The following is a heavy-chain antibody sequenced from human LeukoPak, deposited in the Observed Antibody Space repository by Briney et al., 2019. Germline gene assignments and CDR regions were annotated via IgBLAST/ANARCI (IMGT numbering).Heavy chain of an antibody. V-gene: IGHV1-2*02. J-gene: IGHJ1*01. CDR2: INANSGDT. CDR3: ARVVDVGVPGFQH. D-gene: IGHD1-26*01. CDR1: GYTFTGYY. Sequence: ASVKVSCKTSGYTFTGYYLHWVRQAPRQGPEWMGWINANSGDTYYVQKFKGRITMTRDTSINTAYMELNRLISDDTAVYYGARVVDVGVPGFQHWGRGTLVTVSS.